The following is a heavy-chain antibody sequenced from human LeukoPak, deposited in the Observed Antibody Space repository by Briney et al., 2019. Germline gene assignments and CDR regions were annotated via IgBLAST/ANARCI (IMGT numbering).Heavy chain of an antibody. Sequence: PGGSLRLSCAASGFTFSSYWMSWVRQAPGKGLEWVSYISSSGSTIYYADSVKGRFTISRDNAKNSLYLQMNSLRAEDTAVYYCASEFLRSDFDYWGQGTLVTVSS. CDR3: ASEFLRSDFDY. V-gene: IGHV3-48*04. J-gene: IGHJ4*02. D-gene: IGHD2/OR15-2a*01. CDR2: ISSSGSTI. CDR1: GFTFSSYW.